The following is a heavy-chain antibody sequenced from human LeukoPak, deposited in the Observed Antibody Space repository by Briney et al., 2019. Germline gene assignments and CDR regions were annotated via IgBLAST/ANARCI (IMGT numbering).Heavy chain of an antibody. CDR1: AGSISSGSYY. Sequence: SQTLSLTCTVSAGSISSGSYYWSWIRQPAGKGLEWIGRIYTSGSTNYNPSLKSRVTISVDTSKNQFSLELSSVTAADTAVYYCARDTGYYDSSGYYYSFDYWGQGTLVTVSS. CDR3: ARDTGYYDSSGYYYSFDY. D-gene: IGHD3-22*01. CDR2: IYTSGST. J-gene: IGHJ4*02. V-gene: IGHV4-61*02.